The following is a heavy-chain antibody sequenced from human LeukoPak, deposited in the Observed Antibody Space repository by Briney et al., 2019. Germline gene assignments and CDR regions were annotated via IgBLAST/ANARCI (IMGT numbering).Heavy chain of an antibody. V-gene: IGHV3-43*01. D-gene: IGHD3-3*01. Sequence: GGSLRLSCAASGFTFDDYTMPWVRQAPGKGLEWVSLISWDGGSTYYADSVKGRFTISRDNSKNSLYLQMNSLRTEDTALYYCAKDLGREWSIDAFDIWGQGTMVTVSS. CDR1: GFTFDDYT. CDR2: ISWDGGST. CDR3: AKDLGREWSIDAFDI. J-gene: IGHJ3*02.